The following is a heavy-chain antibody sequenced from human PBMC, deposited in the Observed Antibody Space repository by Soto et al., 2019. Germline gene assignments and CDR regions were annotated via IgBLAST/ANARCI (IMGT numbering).Heavy chain of an antibody. CDR1: GFTFSKFG. J-gene: IGHJ6*02. D-gene: IGHD2-2*01. Sequence: QVQRVESGGGVVQPGGSLRLSCEASGFTFSKFGIHWVRQAPGKGLEWVAVVSYDGSFKYYADSVKGRFTISRDNSKNTLYLQMNSLRPEDTALYYCAKDSDQLLFDYYYYGMDVWGQGTTVTVSS. CDR2: VSYDGSFK. V-gene: IGHV3-30*18. CDR3: AKDSDQLLFDYYYYGMDV.